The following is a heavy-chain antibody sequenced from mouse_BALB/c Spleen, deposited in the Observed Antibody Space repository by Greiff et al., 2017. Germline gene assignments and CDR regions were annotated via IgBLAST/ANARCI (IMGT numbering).Heavy chain of an antibody. CDR3: ARRPYFDY. CDR2: ISYSGST. CDR1: GYSITSDYA. J-gene: IGHJ2*01. Sequence: EVQLQQSGPGLVKPSQSLSLTCTVTGYSITSDYAWNWIRQFPGNKLEWMGYISYSGSTSYNPSLKSRISITRDTSKNQFFLQLNSVTTEDTATYYCARRPYFDYWGQGTTLTVSS. V-gene: IGHV3-2*02.